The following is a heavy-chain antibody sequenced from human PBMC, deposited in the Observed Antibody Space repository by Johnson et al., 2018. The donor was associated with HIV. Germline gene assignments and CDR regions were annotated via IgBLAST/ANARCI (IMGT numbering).Heavy chain of an antibody. CDR1: GFTFSSYG. V-gene: IGHV3-30*02. J-gene: IGHJ3*02. CDR2: IRYDGSNK. CDR3: AKGVVPAAADAFDI. Sequence: QMQLVESGGGVVQPGGSLRLSCAASGFTFSSYGMHWVRQAPGKGLEWVAFIRYDGSNKYYAASVKGRFTISRDNSKNTLYLQMNSLRAEDTAVYYCAKGVVPAAADAFDIWGQGTMVTVSS. D-gene: IGHD2-2*01.